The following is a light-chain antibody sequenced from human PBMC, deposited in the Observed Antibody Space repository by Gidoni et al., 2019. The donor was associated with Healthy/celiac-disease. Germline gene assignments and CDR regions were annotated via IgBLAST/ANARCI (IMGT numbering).Light chain of an antibody. Sequence: DIVMTQSPLSLPVTPGEPASISFRSSQSLLHSNGYKYLDWYLQKPGQSPQLLIYLGSNRASGVPDRFSGSGSGTEFTLKISRVEAEDVGVYYCMQALQTPTFGQGTKVEIK. CDR2: LGS. CDR1: QSLLHSNGYKY. V-gene: IGKV2-28*01. CDR3: MQALQTPT. J-gene: IGKJ1*01.